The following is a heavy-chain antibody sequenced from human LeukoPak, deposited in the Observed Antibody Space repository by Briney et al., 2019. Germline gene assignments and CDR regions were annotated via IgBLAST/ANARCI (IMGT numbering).Heavy chain of an antibody. Sequence: SETLSLTCTVSGGSISSSSYYWSWIRQPPGKGLEWIGSIYYSGSTNYNPSLKSRVTISVDTSKNQFSLKLSSVTAADTAVYYCARLKYYYDSSGSRAEYFQHWGQGTLVTASS. V-gene: IGHV4-39*07. J-gene: IGHJ1*01. CDR3: ARLKYYYDSSGSRAEYFQH. CDR2: IYYSGST. D-gene: IGHD3-22*01. CDR1: GGSISSSSYY.